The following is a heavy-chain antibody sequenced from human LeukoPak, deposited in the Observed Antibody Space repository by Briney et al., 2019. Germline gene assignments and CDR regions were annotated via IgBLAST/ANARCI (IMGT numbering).Heavy chain of an antibody. CDR3: ANYRSGGGGYYSGLEH. D-gene: IGHD2-15*01. Sequence: GGSLRLPCAPSGFTHRNYAMTWVRQAPGKGREWVSRTSGSGDIKLYADSVKGRFTISRTNSENRLYLQMNSLRAEETAVYYCANYRSGGGGYYSGLEHWGQGTLVAVSS. CDR2: TSGSGDIK. J-gene: IGHJ4*02. V-gene: IGHV3-23*01. CDR1: GFTHRNYA.